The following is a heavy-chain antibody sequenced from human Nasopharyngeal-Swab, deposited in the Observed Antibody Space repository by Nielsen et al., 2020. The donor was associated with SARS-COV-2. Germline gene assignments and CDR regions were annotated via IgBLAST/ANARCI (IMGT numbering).Heavy chain of an antibody. Sequence: SGPTLVKPTQTLTLTCTFSGFSLSTSGMCVSWIRQPPGKALEWLALIDWDDDKYYSTSLKTRLTISKDTSKNQVALTMTNMDPVDTATYYCARFLDYYDSSGYSLGWFDPWGQGILVTVSS. D-gene: IGHD3-22*01. J-gene: IGHJ5*02. V-gene: IGHV2-70*01. CDR2: IDWDDDK. CDR1: GFSLSTSGMC. CDR3: ARFLDYYDSSGYSLGWFDP.